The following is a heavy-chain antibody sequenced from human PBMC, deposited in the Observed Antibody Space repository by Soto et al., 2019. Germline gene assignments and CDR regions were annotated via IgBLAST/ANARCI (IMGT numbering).Heavy chain of an antibody. Sequence: GGSLRLSCAASGLVFTNAQMHWVRQAPGEGLEWLALIESKTNGGTTKYAAPVKGRFTISRDDSKNTLYLQMNSLKTEDTAVYYCTTDPTIFGVVIDYWGQGTLVTVSS. CDR2: IESKTNGGTT. V-gene: IGHV3-15*07. D-gene: IGHD3-3*01. CDR1: GLVFTNAQ. CDR3: TTDPTIFGVVIDY. J-gene: IGHJ4*02.